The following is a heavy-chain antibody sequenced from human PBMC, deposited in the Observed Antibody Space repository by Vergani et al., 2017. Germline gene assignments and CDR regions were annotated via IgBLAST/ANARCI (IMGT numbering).Heavy chain of an antibody. CDR3: ARELGRGLSGSYYYFDY. J-gene: IGHJ4*02. CDR1: GYTFTSYG. D-gene: IGHD1-26*01. Sequence: QVQLVQSGAEVKKPGASVKVSCKASGYTFTSYGISWVRQAPGQGLEWMGWISAYNGNTNYAQKLQGRVTMTTDTSTSTAYMELSSLRSEDTAVYYCARELGRGLSGSYYYFDYWGQGTLVTVSS. CDR2: ISAYNGNT. V-gene: IGHV1-18*01.